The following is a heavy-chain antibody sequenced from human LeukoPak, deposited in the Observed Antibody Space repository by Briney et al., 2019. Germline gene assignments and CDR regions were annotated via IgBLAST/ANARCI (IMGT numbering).Heavy chain of an antibody. CDR3: AQSLGSGNWIGNWFDP. V-gene: IGHV4-34*01. CDR1: GGSFSGSY. D-gene: IGHD1-1*01. CDR2: INHSGST. Sequence: SETLSLTCAVYGGSFSGSYWSWIRQPPGKGLEWIGEINHSGSTNYNPSLKSRVTISVDTSKNQFSLKLTSVTAADTAIYYCAQSLGSGNWIGNWFDPWGQGTLVTVSS. J-gene: IGHJ5*02.